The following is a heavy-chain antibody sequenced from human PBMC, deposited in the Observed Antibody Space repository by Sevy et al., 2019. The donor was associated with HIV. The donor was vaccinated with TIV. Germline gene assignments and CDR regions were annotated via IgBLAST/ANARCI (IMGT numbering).Heavy chain of an antibody. CDR1: GFTFSTYA. CDR3: AKGDSTFYGLDV. Sequence: GGSLRLSCLASGFTFSTYAMSWVRQAPGKGLDWVSRISGSGGSTYYADSVNGRFTISKDKSKNTLYLHMNSLRAEDTAVYYCAKGDSTFYGLDVWGQGTTVTVSS. CDR2: ISGSGGST. V-gene: IGHV3-23*01. D-gene: IGHD6-13*01. J-gene: IGHJ6*02.